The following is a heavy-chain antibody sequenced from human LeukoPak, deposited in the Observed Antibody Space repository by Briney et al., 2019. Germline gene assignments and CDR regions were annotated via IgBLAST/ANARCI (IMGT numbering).Heavy chain of an antibody. V-gene: IGHV3-30*03. CDR2: FSNDENNE. CDR1: GFTFSSYG. Sequence: GGSLRLSCAASGFTFSSYGMHWVRQAPGKGLEWVAVFSNDENNEYYIDSVKGRFTISRDDSKNTLYLQMNSLRAEDTAVYYCTLFNYWGQGTLVTVSA. J-gene: IGHJ4*02. CDR3: TLFNY.